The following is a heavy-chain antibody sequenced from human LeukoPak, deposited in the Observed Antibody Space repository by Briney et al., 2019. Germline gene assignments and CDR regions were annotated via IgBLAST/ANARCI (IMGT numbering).Heavy chain of an antibody. D-gene: IGHD3-10*01. CDR2: IYTSGST. CDR1: GGSISSGSYH. CDR3: ARSLYYYGSDSFDI. J-gene: IGHJ3*02. V-gene: IGHV4-61*02. Sequence: SETLSLTCTVSGGSISSGSYHWSWIRQPAGKGLEWIGRIYTSGSTKYNPSLKSRVTISVDTSKNQFSLKLSSVTAADTAVYYCARSLYYYGSDSFDIWGQGTMVSVSS.